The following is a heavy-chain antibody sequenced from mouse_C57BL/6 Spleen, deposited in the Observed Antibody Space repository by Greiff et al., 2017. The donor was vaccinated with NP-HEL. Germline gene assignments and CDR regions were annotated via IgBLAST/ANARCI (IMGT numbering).Heavy chain of an antibody. Sequence: EVQGVESGGGLVKPGGSLKLSCAASGFTFSSYTMSWVRQTPEKRLEWVATISGGGGNTYYPDSVKGRFTISRDNAKNTLYLQMSSLRSEDTALYYCARQDGYYSFDYWGQGTTLTVSS. CDR1: GFTFSSYT. CDR3: ARQDGYYSFDY. V-gene: IGHV5-9*01. J-gene: IGHJ2*01. CDR2: ISGGGGNT. D-gene: IGHD2-3*01.